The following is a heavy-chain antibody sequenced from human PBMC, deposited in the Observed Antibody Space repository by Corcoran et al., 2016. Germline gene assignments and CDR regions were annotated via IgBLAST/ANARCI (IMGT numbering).Heavy chain of an antibody. D-gene: IGHD3-3*01. V-gene: IGHV1-3*01. CDR3: ARTYDFWSGYSAPPDY. CDR2: INAGNVNT. Sequence: QVQLVQSGAEVKKPGASVKVSCKASGYTFTSYAMHWVRQAPGQRLEWMGWINAGNVNTKYSKKFQGRVTITRDTSASTAYKELRSLRTEDTAVYYCARTYDFWSGYSAPPDYWGQGTLVTVSS. J-gene: IGHJ4*02. CDR1: GYTFTSYA.